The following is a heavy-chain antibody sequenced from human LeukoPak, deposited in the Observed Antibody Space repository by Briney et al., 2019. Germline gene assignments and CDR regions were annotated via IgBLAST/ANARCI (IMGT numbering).Heavy chain of an antibody. J-gene: IGHJ4*02. D-gene: IGHD3-10*01. CDR3: AKMGAKYYYGSGSYYNFDY. CDR1: GFTFSSYA. V-gene: IGHV3-23*01. CDR2: ISGSGGST. Sequence: PGESLRLSCAASGFTFSSYAMSWVRQAPGKGLELVSAISGSGGSTYYADSVKGRFTISRDNSKNTLYLQMNSLRAEDTAVYYCAKMGAKYYYGSGSYYNFDYWGQGTLVTVSS.